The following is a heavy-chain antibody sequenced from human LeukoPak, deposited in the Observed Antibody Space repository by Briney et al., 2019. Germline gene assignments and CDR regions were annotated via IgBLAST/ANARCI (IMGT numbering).Heavy chain of an antibody. CDR2: IIPIFGTA. J-gene: IGHJ5*02. D-gene: IGHD1-26*01. Sequence: SVKVSCKASGGTFSSYAISWVRQAPGQGLEWMGGIIPIFGTANYAQKFQGRVTITADESTSTAYMELSSLRSEDTAVYYCALRGSYYGYNWFDPWGQGTLVTVSS. CDR3: ALRGSYYGYNWFDP. CDR1: GGTFSSYA. V-gene: IGHV1-69*13.